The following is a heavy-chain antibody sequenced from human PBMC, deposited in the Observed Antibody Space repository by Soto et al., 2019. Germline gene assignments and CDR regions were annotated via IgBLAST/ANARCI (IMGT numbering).Heavy chain of an antibody. Sequence: EVQLVESGGGLVKPGGSLRLSCAASGFTFSSYGMNWVRQAPGKGLEWVSSISSSSSYIYYADSVKGRFTISRDNAKNSLYLQMNSLRAEDTAVYYCARDKATISYYYYYGMDVWGQGTTVTVSS. CDR2: ISSSSSYI. D-gene: IGHD5-12*01. CDR3: ARDKATISYYYYYGMDV. J-gene: IGHJ6*02. V-gene: IGHV3-21*01. CDR1: GFTFSSYG.